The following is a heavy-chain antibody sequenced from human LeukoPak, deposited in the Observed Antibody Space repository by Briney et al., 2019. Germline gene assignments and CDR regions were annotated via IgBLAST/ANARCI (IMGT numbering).Heavy chain of an antibody. CDR3: ARDYYCSGGSCSDCFDP. J-gene: IGHJ5*02. V-gene: IGHV1-18*01. Sequence: SVKVSCKASGYTFTSYGISWVRQAPGQGLEWMGWISGYDGRTNYAQNFQGRVIMTTDTSTSTAYMELRSLRSDDTAVYYCARDYYCSGGSCSDCFDPWGQGTLVTVSS. CDR1: GYTFTSYG. D-gene: IGHD2-15*01. CDR2: ISGYDGRT.